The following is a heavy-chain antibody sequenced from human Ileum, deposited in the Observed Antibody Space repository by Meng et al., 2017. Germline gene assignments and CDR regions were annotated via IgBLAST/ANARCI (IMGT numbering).Heavy chain of an antibody. D-gene: IGHD1-26*01. V-gene: IGHV3-7*01. Sequence: GESLKIPCAASGFPFSNYWMSWVRQVPGKGLEWVANINQDTSSRDYVPSVKGRFTISRDNAKNSLYLQMNNLRIEDTAVYYCTHSLIVGAADALDIWGPGTMVTVSS. CDR3: THSLIVGAADALDI. CDR2: INQDTSSR. J-gene: IGHJ3*02. CDR1: GFPFSNYW.